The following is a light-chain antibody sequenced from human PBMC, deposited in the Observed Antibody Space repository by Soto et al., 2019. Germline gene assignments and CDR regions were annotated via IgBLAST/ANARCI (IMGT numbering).Light chain of an antibody. Sequence: QSALTQPASVSGSPGQSITISCTGTSSDVGGYNHVSWYQQDPGKAPKLIIYDVSNRPSGVSNRFSGSKSGNTASLTISGLQAEDEADYYCSSYTNSGTSVVFAGGTKVTVL. CDR1: SSDVGGYNH. CDR3: SSYTNSGTSVV. CDR2: DVS. V-gene: IGLV2-14*01. J-gene: IGLJ2*01.